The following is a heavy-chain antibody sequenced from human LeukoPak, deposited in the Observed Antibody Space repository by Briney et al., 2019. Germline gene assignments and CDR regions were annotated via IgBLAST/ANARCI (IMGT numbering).Heavy chain of an antibody. CDR1: GFTFSSYG. V-gene: IGHV3-30*02. Sequence: GGSLRLSCAASGFTFSSYGMHWVRQAPAKGLEWVAFIRYDGSNKYYADSVKGRFTISRDNSKNTLYLQMNSLRAEDTAVYYCAKDMEPAAGFFDYWGQGTLVTVSS. CDR3: AKDMEPAAGFFDY. CDR2: IRYDGSNK. D-gene: IGHD6-13*01. J-gene: IGHJ4*02.